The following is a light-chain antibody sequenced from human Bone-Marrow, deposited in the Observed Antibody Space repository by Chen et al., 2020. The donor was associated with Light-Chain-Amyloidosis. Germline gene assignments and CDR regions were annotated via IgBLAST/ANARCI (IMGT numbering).Light chain of an antibody. Sequence: SYELTPPPSASVSQGQTARITCSGDDLPTKYAYWYQQKPGHAPVLVIHRDTERPSGISERFSGSNSGTTATLTISGVQAEDEADYHCQSADSSGTYEVIFGGGTKLTVL. J-gene: IGLJ2*01. V-gene: IGLV3-25*03. CDR3: QSADSSGTYEVI. CDR2: RDT. CDR1: DLPTKY.